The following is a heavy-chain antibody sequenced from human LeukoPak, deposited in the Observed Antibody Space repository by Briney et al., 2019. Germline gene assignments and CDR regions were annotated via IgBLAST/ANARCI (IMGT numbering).Heavy chain of an antibody. V-gene: IGHV3-30*02. Sequence: GGSLRLSCAASGFTFSSYGMHWVRQAPGKGLEWVAFIRYDGSNKYYADSVKGRFTISRDISKNTLYLQMNSLRAEDTAVYYCARGVVVVAAIPPWFDPWGQGTLVTVSS. J-gene: IGHJ5*02. CDR2: IRYDGSNK. D-gene: IGHD2-15*01. CDR3: ARGVVVVAAIPPWFDP. CDR1: GFTFSSYG.